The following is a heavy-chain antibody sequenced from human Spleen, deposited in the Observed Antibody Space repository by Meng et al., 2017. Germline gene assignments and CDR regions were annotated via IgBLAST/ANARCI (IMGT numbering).Heavy chain of an antibody. J-gene: IGHJ4*02. Sequence: SETLSLTCTVSGGSISTYYWSWVRQPAGKGLEWIGRIYTSGSTTYNPSLKSRVTMSVDTSKNQFSLKLSSVTAADTAMYHCARGIKYGNSQYYFDYWGQGTLVTVSS. CDR1: GGSISTYY. CDR3: ARGIKYGNSQYYFDY. V-gene: IGHV4-4*07. CDR2: IYTSGST. D-gene: IGHD4-23*01.